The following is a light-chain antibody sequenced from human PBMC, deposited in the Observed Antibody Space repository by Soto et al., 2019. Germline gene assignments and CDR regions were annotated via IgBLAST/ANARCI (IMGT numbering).Light chain of an antibody. J-gene: IGKJ4*01. Sequence: DIQMTQSPSSVSASVGDTVTITCRASQGINSRLGWYQQKPGRAPKLLIYDTSTLQNGVPSRFSGSGFVTDFTLSISSLQPEDFATYFCQQTNCFPLTFGGGTKVEI. CDR1: QGINSR. CDR3: QQTNCFPLT. V-gene: IGKV1D-12*01. CDR2: DTS.